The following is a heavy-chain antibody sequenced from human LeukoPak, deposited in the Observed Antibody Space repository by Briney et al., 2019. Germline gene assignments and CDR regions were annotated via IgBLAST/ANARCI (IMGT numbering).Heavy chain of an antibody. D-gene: IGHD5-18*01. Sequence: GGSLRLSCAASGFTFSTYSMNWVRQAPGKGLEWVSSISSSSSFIYYADSVKGRFTISRDNAKNSLYLQMNSLRAEDTAVYYCARNGVDTAMVGFGMDVWGQGTTVTVSS. CDR2: ISSSSSFI. CDR3: ARNGVDTAMVGFGMDV. CDR1: GFTFSTYS. V-gene: IGHV3-21*01. J-gene: IGHJ6*02.